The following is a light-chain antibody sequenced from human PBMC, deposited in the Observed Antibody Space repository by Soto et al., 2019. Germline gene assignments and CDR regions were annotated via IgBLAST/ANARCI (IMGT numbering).Light chain of an antibody. CDR1: RSNIGSNT. J-gene: IGLJ1*01. CDR2: SYN. V-gene: IGLV1-44*01. Sequence: QSVLTQPPSASGTPGQRVTISCSGSRSNIGSNTVNWYQQLPGTAPKLLIYSYNQRPSGVPDRFSGSKSGTSASLAISGLQSEDEADYYCAAWDDSLNGYVFGTGTKVTVL. CDR3: AAWDDSLNGYV.